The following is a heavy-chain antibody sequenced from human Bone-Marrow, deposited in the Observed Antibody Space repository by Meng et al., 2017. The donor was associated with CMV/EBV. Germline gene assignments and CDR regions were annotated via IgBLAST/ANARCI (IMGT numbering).Heavy chain of an antibody. CDR2: ISSNSSYI. CDR1: GFTFSSYS. J-gene: IGHJ4*02. Sequence: CAAYGFTFSSYSMNWVRQAPGKGLEWVSSISSNSSYIYYADSVKGRFTISRDNAKNSLYLQMNSLRAEDTAVYYCAKELDSGGYSFDCWGQGTLVTVSS. V-gene: IGHV3-21*01. CDR3: AKELDSGGYSFDC. D-gene: IGHD4/OR15-4a*01.